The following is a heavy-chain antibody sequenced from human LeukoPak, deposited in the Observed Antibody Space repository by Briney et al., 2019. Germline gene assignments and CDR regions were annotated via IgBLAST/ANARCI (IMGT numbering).Heavy chain of an antibody. CDR2: ISSSGSTI. D-gene: IGHD4-11*01. CDR3: AKGSNGESNYFFYY. CDR1: GFSFSDYY. Sequence: GGSLRLSCAASGFSFSDYYMSWIRQAPGKGLEWVSYISSSGSTIYYADSVKGRFTISRDNAKNSLYLQMNSLRAEDTAVYYCAKGSNGESNYFFYYWGQGTLVTVSS. V-gene: IGHV3-11*01. J-gene: IGHJ4*02.